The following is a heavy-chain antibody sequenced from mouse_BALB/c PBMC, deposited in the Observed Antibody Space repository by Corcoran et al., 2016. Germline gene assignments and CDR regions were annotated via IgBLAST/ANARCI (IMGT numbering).Heavy chain of an antibody. CDR2: IKTYTGEP. CDR1: GYTFTNYG. Sequence: QIQLVQSGPELKKPGETVKISCKASGYTFTNYGMNWVKQAPGKGLKWMGWIKTYTGEPTYADEFKGRCAFSLETSASTAYLQINNLKNEDTATVFWSRRYDRGFDYWGQGTTLTVSS. J-gene: IGHJ2*01. V-gene: IGHV9-3-1*01. CDR3: SRRYDRGFDY. D-gene: IGHD2-14*01.